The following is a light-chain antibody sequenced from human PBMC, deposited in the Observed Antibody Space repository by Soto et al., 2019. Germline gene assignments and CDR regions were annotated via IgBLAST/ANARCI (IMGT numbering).Light chain of an antibody. CDR3: SSYTSSSPVV. CDR2: DVS. J-gene: IGLJ2*01. Sequence: QSALTQPASVSGSPGQSITISCTGTSSDVGGYNYVSWYQQHPGKAPKLTIYDVSNRPSGVSNRFSGSKSGNTASLTISGLQAEDEADYYCSSYTSSSPVVFGGGTKVTVL. CDR1: SSDVGGYNY. V-gene: IGLV2-14*01.